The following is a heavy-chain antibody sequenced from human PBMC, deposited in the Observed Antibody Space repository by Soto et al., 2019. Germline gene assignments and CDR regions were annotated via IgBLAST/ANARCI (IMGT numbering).Heavy chain of an antibody. J-gene: IGHJ5*02. CDR1: GFTFSSYS. CDR3: ARAGYNWNYGPNWFDP. V-gene: IGHV3-21*01. Sequence: SLRLSCAASGFTFSSYSMNWVRQAPGKGLEWVSSISSSSSYIYYADSVKGRFTISRDNAKNSLYLQMNSLRAEDTAVYYCARAGYNWNYGPNWFDPWGQGTLVTVSS. CDR2: ISSSSSYI. D-gene: IGHD1-7*01.